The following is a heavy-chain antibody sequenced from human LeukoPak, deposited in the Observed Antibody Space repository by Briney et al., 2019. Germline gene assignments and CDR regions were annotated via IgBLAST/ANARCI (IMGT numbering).Heavy chain of an antibody. Sequence: SVKVSCKASGGTFSSYAISWVRQAPGQGLEWMGGIIPIFGTANYAQKFQGRVTITADKSTSTAYMELSSLRPEDTAVYYCARTSAVAGPYYFDYWGQGTLVTVSS. CDR3: ARTSAVAGPYYFDY. V-gene: IGHV1-69*06. J-gene: IGHJ4*02. CDR2: IIPIFGTA. CDR1: GGTFSSYA. D-gene: IGHD6-19*01.